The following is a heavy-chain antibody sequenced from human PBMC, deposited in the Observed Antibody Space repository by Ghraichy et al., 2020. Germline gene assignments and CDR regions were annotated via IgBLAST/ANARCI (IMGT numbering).Heavy chain of an antibody. V-gene: IGHV3-7*03. D-gene: IGHD2-21*02. CDR1: GFSFSNYW. CDR3: GRDNTYCIDH. CDR2: IKQDGSEK. Sequence: GESLNISCTASGFSFSNYWMSWVRQAPGKGLEWVANIKQDGSEKYYGDSVKGRFTISRDNAKNSLYLQMDSLRADDTAVYYCGRDNTYCIDHWGQGTLVTVSS. J-gene: IGHJ4*02.